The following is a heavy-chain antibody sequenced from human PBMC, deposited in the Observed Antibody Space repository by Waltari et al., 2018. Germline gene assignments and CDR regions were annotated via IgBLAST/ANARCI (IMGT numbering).Heavy chain of an antibody. V-gene: IGHV4-39*01. CDR2: ISYSGAT. CDR1: GGSITSNRHY. J-gene: IGHJ3*01. CDR3: ATYVGASIGTAAFDV. D-gene: IGHD3-16*01. Sequence: QLHLQESGPGLVQPSENLSLTCSVSGGSITSNRHYWGWIRQPPGKGLEWTATISYSGATYNNPSLKSRVTISGDTSKNQFSLKLSSVTAADTGVYYCATYVGASIGTAAFDVWGQGTMVTVSS.